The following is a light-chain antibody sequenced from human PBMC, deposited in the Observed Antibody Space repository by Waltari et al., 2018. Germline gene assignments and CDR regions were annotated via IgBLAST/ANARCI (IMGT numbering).Light chain of an antibody. V-gene: IGLV3-27*01. Sequence: SFELTQTSSFSVSPGQTVRITCSGDVLANKYARWFQQKPGQAPVLIISRDTERPSGIPERFSGSSSGTTVTLTISGAQAEDEADYYCYAAADNNLGVFGGGTKVTVL. CDR2: RDT. CDR1: VLANKY. J-gene: IGLJ3*02. CDR3: YAAADNNLGV.